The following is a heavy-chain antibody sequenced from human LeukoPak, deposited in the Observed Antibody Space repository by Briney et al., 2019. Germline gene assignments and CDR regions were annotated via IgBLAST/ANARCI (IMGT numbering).Heavy chain of an antibody. V-gene: IGHV1-18*01. CDR2: ISVYNGNT. CDR3: ARDGLPLGIAADY. D-gene: IGHD2-15*01. Sequence: SVKVSCKPSGYTFTSYGISGVRQAPGQGLDGMGWISVYNGNTNYAQKPQDRVTMTTDTSTNTAYMELRSLSSDDTAVYYCARDGLPLGIAADYWGQGTLVTVSS. CDR1: GYTFTSYG. J-gene: IGHJ4*02.